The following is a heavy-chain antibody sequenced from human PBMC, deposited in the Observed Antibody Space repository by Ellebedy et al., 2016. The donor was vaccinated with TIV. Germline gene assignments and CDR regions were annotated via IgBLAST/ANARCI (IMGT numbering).Heavy chain of an antibody. Sequence: ASVKVSXXASGYTFTSYGINWVRQAPGQGLEWMGWISAYNGNTNYAQKLQGRVTMTTDTSTSTAYMELRSLRSDDTAVYYCARDSYYYGMDVWGQGTTVTVSS. J-gene: IGHJ6*02. CDR3: ARDSYYYGMDV. V-gene: IGHV1-18*01. CDR2: ISAYNGNT. CDR1: GYTFTSYG.